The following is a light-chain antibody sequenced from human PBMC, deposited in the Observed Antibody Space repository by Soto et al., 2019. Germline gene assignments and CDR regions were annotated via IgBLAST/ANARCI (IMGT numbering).Light chain of an antibody. CDR1: SSNIGTNT. CDR3: AAWDDSLSALV. CDR2: SNN. Sequence: QSVLTQPPSASGTPGQRVTISCSGSSSNIGTNTVDWYQQLPGTAPKLLIYSNNQRPSGVPDRFSSSKSGTSASLAVSGLQSDDEADYYCAAWDDSLSALVFGTGTKVTVL. J-gene: IGLJ1*01. V-gene: IGLV1-44*01.